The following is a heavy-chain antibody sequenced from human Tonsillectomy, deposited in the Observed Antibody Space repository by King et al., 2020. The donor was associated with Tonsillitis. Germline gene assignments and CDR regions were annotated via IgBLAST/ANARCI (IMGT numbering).Heavy chain of an antibody. V-gene: IGHV3-20*04. CDR1: GFTFGDYA. D-gene: IGHD3-9*01. J-gene: IGHJ6*02. CDR2: INWNGRTT. Sequence: VQLVESGGGVVRPGGSLRLSCVASGFTFGDYAMTWVRQAPGKGLEWVSGINWNGRTTGYADSVKGRFTISRDNAENSLYLEMHSLRAEDTALYYCARALGDYHMLTGSPYYYYGRDVWGQGTTVTVSS. CDR3: ARALGDYHMLTGSPYYYYGRDV.